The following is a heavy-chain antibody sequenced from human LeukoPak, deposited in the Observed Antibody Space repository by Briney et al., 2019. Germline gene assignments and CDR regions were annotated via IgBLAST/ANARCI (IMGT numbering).Heavy chain of an antibody. J-gene: IGHJ3*02. CDR1: GYTFTNYY. Sequence: ASVKVSCKASGYTFTNYYMHWVRQAPGQGLEWMGIINPSGGSTSYALKFQGRLIMTRDTSTSTVYMELSSLRSEDTAVYYCARATWYGGNPSGAFDIWGQGTMVTVSS. V-gene: IGHV1-46*01. CDR3: ARATWYGGNPSGAFDI. D-gene: IGHD4/OR15-4a*01. CDR2: INPSGGST.